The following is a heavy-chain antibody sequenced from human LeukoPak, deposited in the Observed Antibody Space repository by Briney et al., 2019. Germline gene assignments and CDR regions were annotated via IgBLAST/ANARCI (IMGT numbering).Heavy chain of an antibody. CDR3: ARGTIPDYGDYADAGGAWACFDI. J-gene: IGHJ3*02. Sequence: SETLSLTFTVSGYSISSGYYWGWIRQPPGKGLEWIGYIYYSGSTYYNPSLKSRVTISVDTSKNQFSLKLSSVTAADTAVYYCARGTIPDYGDYADAGGAWACFDIWGQGTMVTVSS. D-gene: IGHD4-17*01. CDR1: GYSISSGYY. CDR2: IYYSGST. V-gene: IGHV4-38-2*02.